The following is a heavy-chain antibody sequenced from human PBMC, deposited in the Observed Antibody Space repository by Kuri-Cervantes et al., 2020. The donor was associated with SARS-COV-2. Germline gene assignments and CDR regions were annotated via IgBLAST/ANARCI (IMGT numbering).Heavy chain of an antibody. V-gene: IGHV3-48*01. CDR2: ISSSSSTI. J-gene: IGHJ6*03. D-gene: IGHD6-19*01. CDR3: ARECPESRYSSGWYYYYYYMDV. Sequence: GGSLRLSCAASGFTFSSYSMNWVRQAPGKGLEWVSYISSSSSTIYYADSVKGRFTISRDNAKNSLYLQMNSLRAEDTAVYYCARECPESRYSSGWYYYYYYMDVWGKGTTVTVSS. CDR1: GFTFSSYS.